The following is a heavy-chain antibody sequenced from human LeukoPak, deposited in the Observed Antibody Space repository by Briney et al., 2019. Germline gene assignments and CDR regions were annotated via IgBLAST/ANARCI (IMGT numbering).Heavy chain of an antibody. V-gene: IGHV3-30-3*01. J-gene: IGHJ4*02. D-gene: IGHD3-22*01. CDR2: ISYDGSNK. CDR1: GFTFSSYA. CDR3: ARGHYYDSSGYQIDY. Sequence: GGSLRLSCAATGFTFSSYAMHWVRQAPGKGLEWVAVISYDGSNKYYADSVKGRFTISRDNSKNTLYLQVNSLRAEDTAVYYCARGHYYDSSGYQIDYWGQGTLVTVSS.